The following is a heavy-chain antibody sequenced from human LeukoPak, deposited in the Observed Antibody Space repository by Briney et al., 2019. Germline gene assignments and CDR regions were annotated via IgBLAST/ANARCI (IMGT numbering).Heavy chain of an antibody. CDR1: GYTFTSYY. D-gene: IGHD3-22*01. V-gene: IGHV1-46*01. J-gene: IGHJ4*02. CDR2: INPSGGST. Sequence: ASVKVSCKASGYTFTSYYMHWVRQAPGQGLEWMGIINPSGGSTSYAQKFQGRVTMTRATSTSTVYMELSSLRSEDTAVYYCARDLQPYYYDRNPLGYWGQGTLVTVSS. CDR3: ARDLQPYYYDRNPLGY.